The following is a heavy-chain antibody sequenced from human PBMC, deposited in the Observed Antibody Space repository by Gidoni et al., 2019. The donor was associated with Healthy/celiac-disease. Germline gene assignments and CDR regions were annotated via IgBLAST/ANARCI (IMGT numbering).Heavy chain of an antibody. CDR3: ARVRWELLYFDY. CDR2: IKQDGSEK. V-gene: IGHV3-7*01. CDR1: GLNFSSYW. J-gene: IGHJ4*02. D-gene: IGHD1-26*01. Sequence: EVQLVESGEGLVQPGGSLRLSCAASGLNFSSYWMGWVGQAPGKGLEWVANIKQDGSEKYYVDSVKGRFTISRDTAKNSLYLQMNSLRAEDTAVYYCARVRWELLYFDYWGQGTLVTVSA.